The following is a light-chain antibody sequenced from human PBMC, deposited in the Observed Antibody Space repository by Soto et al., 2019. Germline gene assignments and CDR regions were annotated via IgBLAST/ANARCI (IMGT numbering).Light chain of an antibody. Sequence: DIQMPQSQSSLSAAVVDRVTITCRASQRLSSYLICNKQKPGKAPKLLISAPSSLQSGVPSRFSGSGSCTDFTLTISTLQPEDFATYDCQQSYSTPFTFGGGTKVEI. J-gene: IGKJ4*01. V-gene: IGKV1-39*01. CDR3: QQSYSTPFT. CDR2: APS. CDR1: QRLSSY.